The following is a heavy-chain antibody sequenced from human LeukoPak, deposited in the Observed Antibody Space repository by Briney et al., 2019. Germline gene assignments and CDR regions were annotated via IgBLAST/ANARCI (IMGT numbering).Heavy chain of an antibody. CDR3: AKSLLTTASGTGRAFDL. D-gene: IGHD1-26*01. Sequence: GGPLRLSCAASRFSFSAYPMGWVRRAPGRGLEWVSGISAGGDLTFHADPVKGRFTISRDNSKNTLYLQMNSLRADDTAEYYCAKSLLTTASGTGRAFDLWGQGTVVTVSS. V-gene: IGHV3-23*01. J-gene: IGHJ3*01. CDR2: ISAGGDLT. CDR1: RFSFSAYP.